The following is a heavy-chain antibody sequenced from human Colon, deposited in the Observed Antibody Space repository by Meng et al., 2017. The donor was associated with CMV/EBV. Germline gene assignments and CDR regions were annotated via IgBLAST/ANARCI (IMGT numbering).Heavy chain of an antibody. V-gene: IGHV4-59*13. D-gene: IGHD3-16*01. CDR3: ARADPSLAMYYFDY. CDR2: IYYTGSA. J-gene: IGHJ4*02. Sequence: SETLSLTCNVSGGSISIYYWTWIRQLPGKGLEWIGNIYYTGSAKYNPSLASRLTISVDTAKNQFSLKLSSVTAADTATYYCARADPSLAMYYFDYWGPGMLVTVSS. CDR1: GGSISIYY.